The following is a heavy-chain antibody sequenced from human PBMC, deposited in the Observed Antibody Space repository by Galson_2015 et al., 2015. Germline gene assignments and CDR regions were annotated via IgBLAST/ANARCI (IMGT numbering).Heavy chain of an antibody. V-gene: IGHV1-46*01. Sequence: SCAASGYTFTSYYMHWVRQAPGQGLEWMGIINPSGGSTSYAQKFQGRVTMTRDTSTSTVYMELSSLRSEDTAVYYCARDERDIVVVPAAIASVVDYWGQGTLVTVS. J-gene: IGHJ4*02. D-gene: IGHD2-2*01. CDR2: INPSGGST. CDR3: ARDERDIVVVPAAIASVVDY. CDR1: GYTFTSYY.